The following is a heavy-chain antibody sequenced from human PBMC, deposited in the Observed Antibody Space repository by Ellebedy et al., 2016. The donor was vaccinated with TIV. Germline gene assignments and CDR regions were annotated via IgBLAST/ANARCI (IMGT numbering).Heavy chain of an antibody. J-gene: IGHJ4*02. V-gene: IGHV3-23*01. D-gene: IGHD1-26*01. CDR1: GFIFTNHA. Sequence: GGSLRLSCAASGFIFTNHAMSWIRQAPGKGLEWVSTISGSAISTYYTDSVKGRFTISRDESTSTVLLQMNSLRAEDTAIYYCAKDIGGFLGFDSWGQGTVVTVSS. CDR3: AKDIGGFLGFDS. CDR2: ISGSAIST.